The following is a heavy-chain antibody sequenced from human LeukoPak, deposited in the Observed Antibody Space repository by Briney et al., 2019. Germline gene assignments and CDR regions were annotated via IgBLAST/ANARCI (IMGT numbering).Heavy chain of an antibody. CDR1: GYTFTSYY. Sequence: ASVKVSCKASGYTFTSYYMHWVRQAPGQGLEWMGIINPSGGSTSYAQKFQGRVTMTRDTSTSTVYMELGSLRSEDTAVYYCARDPDCSSTSCPTLFYYYGMDVWGQGTTVTVSS. CDR3: ARDPDCSSTSCPTLFYYYGMDV. D-gene: IGHD2-2*01. CDR2: INPSGGST. J-gene: IGHJ6*02. V-gene: IGHV1-46*01.